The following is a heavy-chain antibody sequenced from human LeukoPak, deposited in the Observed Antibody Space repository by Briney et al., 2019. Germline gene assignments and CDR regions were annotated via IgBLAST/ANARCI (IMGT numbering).Heavy chain of an antibody. D-gene: IGHD5-24*01. CDR3: AKGDLKWLQLTYFDY. J-gene: IGHJ4*02. Sequence: PGGSLRLSCAASGFTFRSYAVHWVRQAPGKGLEWVATLTYDGSNKFYADSVKGRFTISRDNSKNTLYLQMSSLRADDTAVYYCAKGDLKWLQLTYFDYWGQGTLVTVSS. CDR2: LTYDGSNK. V-gene: IGHV3-30*04. CDR1: GFTFRSYA.